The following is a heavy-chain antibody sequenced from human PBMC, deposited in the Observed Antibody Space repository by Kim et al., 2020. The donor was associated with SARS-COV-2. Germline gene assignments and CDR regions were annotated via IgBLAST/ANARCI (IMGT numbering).Heavy chain of an antibody. D-gene: IGHD3-9*01. CDR2: IYYSGST. CDR1: GGSISSSSYY. V-gene: IGHV4-39*07. CDR3: ARDSTYYDILTGYPTYNWFDP. J-gene: IGHJ5*02. Sequence: SETLALTCTVSGGSISSSSYYWGWIRQPPGKGLEWIGSIYYSGSTYYNPSLKSRVTISVDTSKNQFSLELSSVTAADTAVYYCARDSTYYDILTGYPTYNWFDPWGQGTLVTVSS.